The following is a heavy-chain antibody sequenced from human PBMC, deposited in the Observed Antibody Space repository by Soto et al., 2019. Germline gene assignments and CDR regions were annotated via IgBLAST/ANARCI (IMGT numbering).Heavy chain of an antibody. J-gene: IGHJ4*02. CDR3: AKESSYSSSWYIPTFDY. Sequence: GSLRLSCAASGFTFSSYGMHWVRQAPGKGLEWVAVISYDGSNKYYADSVKGRFTISRDNSKNTLYLQMNSLRAEDTAVYYCAKESSYSSSWYIPTFDYWGQGTLVTVSS. CDR2: ISYDGSNK. D-gene: IGHD6-13*01. CDR1: GFTFSSYG. V-gene: IGHV3-30*18.